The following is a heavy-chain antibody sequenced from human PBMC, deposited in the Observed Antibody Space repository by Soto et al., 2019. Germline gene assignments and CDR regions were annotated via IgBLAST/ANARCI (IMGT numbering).Heavy chain of an antibody. J-gene: IGHJ6*02. Sequence: QVQLVQSGGEVKKPGASVKVSCKASGYTFTNYGISWVRQAPGQGLEWMGWISAYNGNRKYAQKLQDRVTMTTDTSTNTAYMEPRSLRSDDTAMYYCARVRGESEQLANYGMDAWGQGTTVTVFS. D-gene: IGHD6-6*01. V-gene: IGHV1-18*01. CDR2: ISAYNGNR. CDR1: GYTFTNYG. CDR3: ARVRGESEQLANYGMDA.